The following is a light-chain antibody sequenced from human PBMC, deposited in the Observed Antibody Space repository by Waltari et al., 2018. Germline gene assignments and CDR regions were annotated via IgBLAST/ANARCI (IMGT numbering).Light chain of an antibody. Sequence: SYVLTQPPAVSVAPGQPARISCGGSNIGSKRVHWYQQRPGQSPVLVIQYDSGRPSGIPERLSGSNSGNTATLTISRVEAGDEADYYCQVWDSSSWVFGGGTKLTVL. V-gene: IGLV3-21*01. CDR3: QVWDSSSWV. CDR2: YDS. CDR1: NIGSKR. J-gene: IGLJ3*02.